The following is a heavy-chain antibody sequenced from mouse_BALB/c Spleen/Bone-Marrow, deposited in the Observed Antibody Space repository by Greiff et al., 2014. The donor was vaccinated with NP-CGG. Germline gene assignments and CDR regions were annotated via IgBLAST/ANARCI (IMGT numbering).Heavy chain of an antibody. J-gene: IGHJ2*01. V-gene: IGHV5-6-3*01. CDR2: INSNGGST. CDR1: GFTFSSYG. Sequence: VQLKESGGGLVQPGGSLKLSCAASGFTFSSYGMSWVRQTPDKRLELVATINSNGGSTYYPDSVKGRFTISRDTAKNTLYLQMSSLKSEETAMYYCVRGNYGNYVDYFDFWGQGTTLTGSS. CDR3: VRGNYGNYVDYFDF. D-gene: IGHD2-1*01.